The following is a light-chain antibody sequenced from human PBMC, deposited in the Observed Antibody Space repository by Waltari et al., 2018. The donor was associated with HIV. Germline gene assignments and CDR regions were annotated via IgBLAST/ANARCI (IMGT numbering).Light chain of an antibody. CDR2: GAS. CDR1: QSVSSN. V-gene: IGKV3-15*01. J-gene: IGKJ2*01. CDR3: QQYNNWPPLMYT. Sequence: EIVMTQSPATLSVSPGERATLSCRASQSVSSNLAWYQQKPGQAPRLLISGASTRATGIPARFSGSGSGTEFTLTISSLQSEDFAVYYCQQYNNWPPLMYTFGQGTKLEIK.